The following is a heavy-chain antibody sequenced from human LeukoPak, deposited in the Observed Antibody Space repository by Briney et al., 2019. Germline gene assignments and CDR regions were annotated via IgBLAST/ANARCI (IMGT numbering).Heavy chain of an antibody. D-gene: IGHD2-15*01. CDR2: VRSGSSTI. Sequence: GGSLRLSCAASGFTFSSYSMNWVRQAPGKGLEWLSYVRSGSSTIYYADSVKGRFTISRDNAENSLYLQMNSLRAEDTAVYYCARGRLGGRSGTDYWGQGTLVTVSS. CDR3: ARGRLGGRSGTDY. J-gene: IGHJ4*02. V-gene: IGHV3-48*04. CDR1: GFTFSSYS.